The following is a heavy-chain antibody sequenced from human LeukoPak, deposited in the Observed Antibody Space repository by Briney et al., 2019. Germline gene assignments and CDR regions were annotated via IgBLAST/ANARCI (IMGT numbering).Heavy chain of an antibody. Sequence: GGSLRLSCAASGFTFSSYEMNWVRQAPGKGLEWVSYISSSGSTIYYADSVKGRFTISRDNAKNSLYLQMNSLRAEDTAVYYCARPTRERKRSYYYYGMDVWGQGTTVTVSS. CDR3: ARPTRERKRSYYYYGMDV. J-gene: IGHJ6*02. D-gene: IGHD3-16*01. CDR2: ISSSGSTI. CDR1: GFTFSSYE. V-gene: IGHV3-48*03.